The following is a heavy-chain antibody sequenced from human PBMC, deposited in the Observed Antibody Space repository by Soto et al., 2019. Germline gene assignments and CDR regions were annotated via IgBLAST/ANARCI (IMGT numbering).Heavy chain of an antibody. CDR2: IRSKANSYAT. J-gene: IGHJ6*02. V-gene: IGHV3-73*01. D-gene: IGHD6-19*01. Sequence: GSLRLSCAASGFTFSGSAMHWVRQASGKGLEWVGRIRSKANSYATAYAASVKGRFTISRDDSKNTAYLQMNSLKTEDTAVYYCTRFVRYSSGWYGIYGMDVWGQGTTVTVSS. CDR1: GFTFSGSA. CDR3: TRFVRYSSGWYGIYGMDV.